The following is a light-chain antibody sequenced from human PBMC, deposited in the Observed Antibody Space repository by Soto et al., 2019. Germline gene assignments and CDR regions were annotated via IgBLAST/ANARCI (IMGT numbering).Light chain of an antibody. Sequence: DIQMTQSPSSVSASAGHRVTITCRASQGISNWLAWYQQKPGKAPKLLIYGASSLQSGVPSRFSGSGSGTDFSLTISSLQPADFATYYCQQTNSFPLTFGPGTKVDI. CDR3: QQTNSFPLT. CDR1: QGISNW. CDR2: GAS. V-gene: IGKV1-12*01. J-gene: IGKJ3*01.